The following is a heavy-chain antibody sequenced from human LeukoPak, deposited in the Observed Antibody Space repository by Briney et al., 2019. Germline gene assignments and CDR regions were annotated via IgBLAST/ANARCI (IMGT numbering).Heavy chain of an antibody. CDR3: ARLILGIEWWSPKGLPYGMDV. V-gene: IGHV3-33*01. CDR1: GFTFSSYG. CDR2: IWYDGSNK. J-gene: IGHJ6*02. Sequence: GGSLRLSCAASGFTFSSYGMHWVRQAPGKGLEWVAVIWYDGSNKYYADSVKGRFTISRDNSKNTLYLQMNSLRAEDTAVYYCARLILGIEWWSPKGLPYGMDVWGQGTTVTVSS. D-gene: IGHD2-8*01.